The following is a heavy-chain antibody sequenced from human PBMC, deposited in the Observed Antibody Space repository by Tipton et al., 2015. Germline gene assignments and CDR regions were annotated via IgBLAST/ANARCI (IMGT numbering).Heavy chain of an antibody. CDR3: ARGYCTSTNCYSLYGMDV. CDR1: GGSISSYH. J-gene: IGHJ6*02. V-gene: IGHV4-4*07. CDR2: IWIVGSG. D-gene: IGHD2-2*01. Sequence: TLSLTCTVSGGSISSYHWSWIRQPAGKGLEWIGRIWIVGSGDYNPSLRSRVTMSVDKSKNQFSLRLSSVTAADTAVYYCARGYCTSTNCYSLYGMDVWGQGTTVTVSS.